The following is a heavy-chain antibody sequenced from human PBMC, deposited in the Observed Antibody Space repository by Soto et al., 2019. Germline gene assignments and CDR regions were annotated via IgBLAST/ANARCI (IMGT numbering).Heavy chain of an antibody. CDR3: ARGSGWSHYCSYGMDV. Sequence: SQTLSLTCAIYGDSVSSNSAAWNWIRQSPSRGLEWLGRTYYRSKWYNDYAVSVKSRITINPDTSKNQFSLQLNSVTPEATAVYSCARGSGWSHYCSYGMDVWGQGTTVTVSS. D-gene: IGHD6-19*01. V-gene: IGHV6-1*01. CDR1: GDSVSSNSAA. J-gene: IGHJ6*02. CDR2: TYYRSKWYN.